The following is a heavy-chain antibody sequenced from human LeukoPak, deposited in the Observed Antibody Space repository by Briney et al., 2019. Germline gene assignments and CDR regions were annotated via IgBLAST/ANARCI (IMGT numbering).Heavy chain of an antibody. CDR1: GGSISSYY. CDR2: IYYSGST. J-gene: IGHJ4*02. CDR3: ARHSIVVVPAAEKGSHPFDY. Sequence: SETLSLTCTVSGGSISSYYWSWIRQPPGKGLEWIGYIYYSGSTNYNPSLKSRVTISVDTSKNQFSLKLSSVTAADTAVYYCARHSIVVVPAAEKGSHPFDYWGQGTLVTVSS. D-gene: IGHD2-2*01. V-gene: IGHV4-59*08.